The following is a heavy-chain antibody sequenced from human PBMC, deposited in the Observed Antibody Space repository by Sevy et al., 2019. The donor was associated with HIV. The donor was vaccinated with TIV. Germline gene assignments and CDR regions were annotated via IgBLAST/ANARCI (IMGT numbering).Heavy chain of an antibody. CDR1: GGTFSSYA. CDR3: ASLTSSGGHGAFDI. V-gene: IGHV1-69*13. Sequence: GLSVKVSCKASGGTFSSYAISWVRQAPGQGLEWMGGIIPIFGTANYAQKFQGRVTITADESTSTAYMELSSLRSEDTAVYYCASLTSSGGHGAFDIWGQGTMVTVSS. J-gene: IGHJ3*02. D-gene: IGHD2-15*01. CDR2: IIPIFGTA.